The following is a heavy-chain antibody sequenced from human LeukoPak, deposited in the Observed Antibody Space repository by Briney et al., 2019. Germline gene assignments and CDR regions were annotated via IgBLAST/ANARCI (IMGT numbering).Heavy chain of an antibody. J-gene: IGHJ4*02. V-gene: IGHV3-74*01. Sequence: GGSLRLSCAASGFTFSSYWMHWVRQAPGKGLVWVSRINSDGSSTSYADSVKGRFTISRDNAKNTLYLQMNSLRAEDTAVYYCAKGLFYSGSGSYYSLEYWGQGTLVTVSS. CDR1: GFTFSSYW. D-gene: IGHD3-10*01. CDR3: AKGLFYSGSGSYYSLEY. CDR2: INSDGSST.